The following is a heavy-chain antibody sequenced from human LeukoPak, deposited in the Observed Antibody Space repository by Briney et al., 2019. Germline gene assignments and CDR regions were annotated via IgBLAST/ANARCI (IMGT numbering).Heavy chain of an antibody. CDR1: GFTFSSYS. CDR2: ISSSSSYI. CDR3: AREAWIGVASEFDP. V-gene: IGHV3-21*01. D-gene: IGHD5-12*01. J-gene: IGHJ5*02. Sequence: PGGSLRLSCAASGFTFSSYSMNWVRQAPGKGLEWVSSISSSSSYIYYADSVKGRFTISRDNAKNSLYLQMNSLRAEDTAVYYCAREAWIGVASEFDPWGQGTLVTVSS.